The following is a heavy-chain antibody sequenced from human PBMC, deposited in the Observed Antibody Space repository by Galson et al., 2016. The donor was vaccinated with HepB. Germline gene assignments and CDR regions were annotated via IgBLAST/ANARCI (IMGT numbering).Heavy chain of an antibody. CDR3: ARGTSYFFYV. D-gene: IGHD3/OR15-3a*01. V-gene: IGHV4-59*01. CDR2: IYYSGST. J-gene: IGHJ6*02. Sequence: SETLSLTCTVSGGSISHFYWSWVRQPPGKGLEWIGCIYYSGSTDYNPSLTSRVSISVDTSRNQFSLELNSVTAADTAVYYCARGTSYFFYVWGPGTTVAVSS. CDR1: GGSISHFY.